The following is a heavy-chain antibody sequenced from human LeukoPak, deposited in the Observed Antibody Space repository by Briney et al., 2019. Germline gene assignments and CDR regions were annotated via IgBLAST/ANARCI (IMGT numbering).Heavy chain of an antibody. CDR1: GFTFSDYS. Sequence: GGSLRLSCAASGFTFSDYSMNWVRQAPGKGLEWISYIGIDSGNTNYADSVKGRFTISGDKAKNSLYLQMNSLRVEDTAVYYCARGLSPDDSSGFWFDPWGQGTLVTVSS. D-gene: IGHD3-22*01. J-gene: IGHJ5*02. CDR2: IGIDSGNT. V-gene: IGHV3-48*01. CDR3: ARGLSPDDSSGFWFDP.